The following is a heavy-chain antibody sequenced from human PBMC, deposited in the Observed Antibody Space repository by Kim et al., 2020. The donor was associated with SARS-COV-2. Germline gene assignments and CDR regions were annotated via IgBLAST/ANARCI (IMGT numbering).Heavy chain of an antibody. Sequence: GGSLRLSCAASGFSFSAYSMNWVRQAPGKGLEWVSSISRDSSYIFYAASAEGRFTISRDNAKSSLFLQMNSLRGEDTAVYYCATRLVGAPLDYWGQGALVTVSS. V-gene: IGHV3-21*06. J-gene: IGHJ4*02. CDR2: ISRDSSYI. D-gene: IGHD2-2*01. CDR1: GFSFSAYS. CDR3: ATRLVGAPLDY.